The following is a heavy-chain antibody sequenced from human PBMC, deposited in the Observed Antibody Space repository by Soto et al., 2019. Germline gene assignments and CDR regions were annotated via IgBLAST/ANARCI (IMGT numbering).Heavy chain of an antibody. CDR2: ISSSGSTI. V-gene: IGHV3-11*01. Sequence: QVQLVESGGGLVKPGGSLRLSCAASGFTFSDYYMSWIRQAPGKGLEWVSYISSSGSTIYYADPVKGRFTISRDNAKNSLYLQMNSLTAADPAVYYCARVFRIPFAGRGGDAFDIWGQGTMVTVSS. D-gene: IGHD6-13*01. CDR3: ARVFRIPFAGRGGDAFDI. J-gene: IGHJ3*02. CDR1: GFTFSDYY.